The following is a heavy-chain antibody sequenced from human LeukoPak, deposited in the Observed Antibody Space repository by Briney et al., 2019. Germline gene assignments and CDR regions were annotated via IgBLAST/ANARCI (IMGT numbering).Heavy chain of an antibody. CDR3: AKSNSYGLIDI. CDR1: GGSISTSNYY. CDR2: IFYSGST. J-gene: IGHJ3*02. D-gene: IGHD3-16*02. Sequence: SETLSLTCTVSGGSISTSNYYWGWIRQPPGKGLEWIGNIFYSGSTYYGPSLKSRLTISLDTSRNQFSLKLNSVTAADTAVYYCAKSNSYGLIDIWGQGTMVTVSS. V-gene: IGHV4-39*07.